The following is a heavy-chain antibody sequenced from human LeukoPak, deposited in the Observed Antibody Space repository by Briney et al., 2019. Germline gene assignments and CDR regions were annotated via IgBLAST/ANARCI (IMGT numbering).Heavy chain of an antibody. V-gene: IGHV3-74*01. CDR3: AKGDGSFDY. J-gene: IGHJ4*02. CDR1: GFTFSNAW. D-gene: IGHD3-16*01. CDR2: INNYGTST. Sequence: PGGSLRLSCTASGFTFSNAWMSWVRQAPGKGLVWVSRINNYGTSTSYADSVKGRFTISRDNAKNTVYLQMNSLRAEDTAVYYCAKGDGSFDYWGQGTLVTVSS.